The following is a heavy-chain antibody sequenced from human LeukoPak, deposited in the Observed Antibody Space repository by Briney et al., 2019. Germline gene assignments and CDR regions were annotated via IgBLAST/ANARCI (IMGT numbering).Heavy chain of an antibody. CDR3: AKVGFWSGYFDY. V-gene: IGHV3-33*06. CDR2: IWYDGSNK. J-gene: IGHJ4*02. Sequence: GGSLRLSCAASGFTFSSYGMHWVRQAPGKGLEWVAVIWYDGSNKYYADSVKGRFTISRVNSKNTLYLQMNSLRAEDTAIYYCAKVGFWSGYFDYWGQGTLVTVSS. D-gene: IGHD3-3*01. CDR1: GFTFSSYG.